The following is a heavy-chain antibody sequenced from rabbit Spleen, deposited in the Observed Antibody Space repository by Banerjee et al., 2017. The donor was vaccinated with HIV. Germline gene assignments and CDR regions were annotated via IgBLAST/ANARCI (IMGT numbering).Heavy chain of an antibody. J-gene: IGHJ6*01. Sequence: EQLEESGGGLVKPEGSLTLTCKASGVSFSDKDVMCWVRQAPGKGLEWIACINIVTGKTVYASWAKGRFIMSRTSSTTVSLQMTSLTAADTATYFCARYVIIDYYIDLWGPGTLVTVS. D-gene: IGHD1-1*01. CDR2: INIVTGKT. V-gene: IGHV1S45*01. CDR1: GVSFSDKDV. CDR3: ARYVIIDYYIDL.